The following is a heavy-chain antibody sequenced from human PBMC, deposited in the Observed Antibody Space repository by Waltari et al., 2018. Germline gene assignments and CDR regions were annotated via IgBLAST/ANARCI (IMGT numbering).Heavy chain of an antibody. CDR3: ARLAPRTYRSPVPGRHYYYGMDV. D-gene: IGHD3-10*01. Sequence: EAKLLESGGGLVQPGDSLRLYCAAYGFRLSTQWLNWVRQHPGKGLVWVARISNDETTVTYADSVKGRFTISRDNAKNTVYLQMKRLRADDTAVYYCARLAPRTYRSPVPGRHYYYGMDVWGQGTTVTVSS. V-gene: IGHV3-74*03. CDR1: GFRLSTQW. CDR2: ISNDETTV. J-gene: IGHJ6*02.